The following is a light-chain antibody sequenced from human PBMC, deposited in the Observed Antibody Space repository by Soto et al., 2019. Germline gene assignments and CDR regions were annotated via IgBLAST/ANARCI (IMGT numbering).Light chain of an antibody. J-gene: IGKJ1*01. Sequence: DIQMIQSPSTLSASAGDRVTITCRASQSISPYLAWYQQKPGKAPKLLIYMASSLQSGVPSRFSGSGSGTEFTLTISSLQPDDFATYYCQQSNSYPWTFGQGTQVDIK. V-gene: IGKV1-5*03. CDR3: QQSNSYPWT. CDR1: QSISPY. CDR2: MAS.